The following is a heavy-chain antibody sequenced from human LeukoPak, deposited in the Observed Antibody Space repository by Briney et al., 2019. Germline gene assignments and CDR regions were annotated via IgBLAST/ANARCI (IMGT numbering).Heavy chain of an antibody. CDR3: ARGATIFGVANFDY. Sequence: ASVTVSCKASGYTFTGYYMHWVRQAPGQGLEWMGRINPNSGGTNYAQKFQGRVTMTRDTSISTAYMELSGLRSDDTAVYYCARGATIFGVANFDYWGQGTLVTVSS. D-gene: IGHD3-3*01. CDR2: INPNSGGT. J-gene: IGHJ4*02. V-gene: IGHV1-2*06. CDR1: GYTFTGYY.